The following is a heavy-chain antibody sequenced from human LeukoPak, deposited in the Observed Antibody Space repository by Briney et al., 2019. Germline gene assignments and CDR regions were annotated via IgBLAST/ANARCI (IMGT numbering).Heavy chain of an antibody. Sequence: GGSLRLSCAASGFTFSSYAMSWVRQAPGKGLEWVSAISGSGGSTYYADSVKGRLTISRDNSKNTLYLQMNSLRAEDTAVYYCAKAKHIVVVIAVFDYWGQGTLVTVSS. CDR1: GFTFSSYA. CDR3: AKAKHIVVVIAVFDY. V-gene: IGHV3-23*01. J-gene: IGHJ4*02. CDR2: ISGSGGST. D-gene: IGHD2-21*01.